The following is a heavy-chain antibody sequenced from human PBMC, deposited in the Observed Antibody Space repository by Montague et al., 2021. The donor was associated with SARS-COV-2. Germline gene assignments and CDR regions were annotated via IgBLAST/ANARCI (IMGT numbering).Heavy chain of an antibody. J-gene: IGHJ4*02. CDR3: VRYSGWFYFDF. CDR1: GDSDGGVELR. Sequence: CAISGDSDGGVELRCRWVKHTPEREPGRQRIRCYRPEWNSDYAPXVRGRLTVNPDASKNEFSLELNYVTPEDTAVYYCVRYSGWFYFDFWGQGTLVTVSS. D-gene: IGHD6-19*01. V-gene: IGHV6-1*01. CDR2: RCYRPEWNS.